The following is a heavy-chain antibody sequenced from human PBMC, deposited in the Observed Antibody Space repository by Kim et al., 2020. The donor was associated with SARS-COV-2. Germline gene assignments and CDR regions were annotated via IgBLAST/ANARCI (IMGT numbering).Heavy chain of an antibody. Sequence: SETLSLTCAVYGGSFSGYYWSWIRQPPGKGLEWIGEINHSGSTNYNPYLKSRVTISVDTSKNQFSLKLSSVTAADTAVYYCARGPAKDDIVVVVAATPFDYWGQGTLVTVSS. CDR2: INHSGST. V-gene: IGHV4-34*01. D-gene: IGHD2-15*01. CDR3: ARGPAKDDIVVVVAATPFDY. J-gene: IGHJ4*02. CDR1: GGSFSGYY.